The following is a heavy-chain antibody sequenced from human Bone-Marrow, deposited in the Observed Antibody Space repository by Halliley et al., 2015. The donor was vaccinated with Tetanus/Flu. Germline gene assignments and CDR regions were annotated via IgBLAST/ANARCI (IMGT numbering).Heavy chain of an antibody. CDR3: AKDRRSKGVYYYGLDV. CDR1: GFNFNNYA. CDR2: VGGSGDST. D-gene: IGHD2-2*01. V-gene: IGHV3-23*01. J-gene: IGHJ6*02. Sequence: SLRLSCAASGFNFNNYAMTWVRQAPGKGLEWVSGVGGSGDSTYYADSVKGRFTISRDNSRNTLYLQMSSLRAEDTAIYYCAKDRRSKGVYYYGLDVWGQGTLVTVSS.